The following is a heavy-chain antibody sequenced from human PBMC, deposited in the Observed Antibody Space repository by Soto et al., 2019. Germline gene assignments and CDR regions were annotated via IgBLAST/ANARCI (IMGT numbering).Heavy chain of an antibody. J-gene: IGHJ4*02. V-gene: IGHV6-1*01. D-gene: IGHD6-19*01. CDR1: GDSVSSNSAS. Sequence: PSQTLSLTCAISGDSVSSNSASWNWIRQSPSRGLEWLGRTYYRSKWCNDYAESVKSRITVNADTSNNQFSLQLNSVTPEDTAVYYSVRGLAGSFDHRGQGAQVTVSS. CDR2: TYYRSKWCN. CDR3: VRGLAGSFDH.